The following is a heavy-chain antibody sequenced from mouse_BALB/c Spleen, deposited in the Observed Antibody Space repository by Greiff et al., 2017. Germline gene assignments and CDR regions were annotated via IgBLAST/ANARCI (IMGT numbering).Heavy chain of an antibody. J-gene: IGHJ4*01. Sequence: DVMLVESGGDLVKPGGSLKLSCAASGFTFSSYGMSWVRQTPDKRLEWVATISSGGSYTYYPDSVKGRFTISRDNAKNTLYLQMSSLKSEDTAMYYCARVYYRYDPYYAMDYWGQGTSVTVSS. CDR1: GFTFSSYG. CDR3: ARVYYRYDPYYAMDY. CDR2: ISSGGSYT. V-gene: IGHV5-6*02. D-gene: IGHD2-14*01.